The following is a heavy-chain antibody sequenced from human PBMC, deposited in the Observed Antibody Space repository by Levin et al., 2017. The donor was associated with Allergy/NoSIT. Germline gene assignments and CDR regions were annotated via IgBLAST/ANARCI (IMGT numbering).Heavy chain of an antibody. CDR2: IHFSGNT. D-gene: IGHD3-22*01. V-gene: IGHV4-39*01. J-gene: IGHJ3*02. Sequence: MTSETLSLTCTVSGGSISSNSYYWGWIRQPPGKGLEWIGSIHFSGNTYYKPSLKSRVTISVDTSKNQFSLKLSSVTAADTAVYYCVRVHPRIEVLIRGAFHIWGQGTMVTVSS. CDR1: GGSISSNSYY. CDR3: VRVHPRIEVLIRGAFHI.